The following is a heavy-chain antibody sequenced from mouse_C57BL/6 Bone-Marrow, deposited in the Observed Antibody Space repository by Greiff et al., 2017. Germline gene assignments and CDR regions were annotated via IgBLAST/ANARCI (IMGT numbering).Heavy chain of an antibody. CDR1: GYAFTNYL. CDR3: ARGGLTYPWFAY. Sequence: QVQLKESGAELVRPGTSVKVSCKASGYAFTNYLIEWVKQRPGQGFEWIGVINPGSGGTNYNEKFKGKATLTADKSSSTAYMQLSSLTSEDSAIYFCARGGLTYPWFAYWGQGTLVTVSA. J-gene: IGHJ3*01. CDR2: INPGSGGT. D-gene: IGHD3-1*01. V-gene: IGHV1-54*01.